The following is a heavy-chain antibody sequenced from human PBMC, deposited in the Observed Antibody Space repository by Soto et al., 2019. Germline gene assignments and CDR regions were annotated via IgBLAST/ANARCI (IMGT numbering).Heavy chain of an antibody. CDR3: ARIWRWLQLDFFDY. Sequence: PVEVTWKECGGGLSSYAMSWVRQATGQGLECMGGIIPIFGTANYAQKCQGRVTITADKSTSTAYMELSSLRSEHTAVYYCARIWRWLQLDFFDYGAQGPLVP. V-gene: IGHV1-69*06. D-gene: IGHD5-18*01. CDR1: GGGLSSYA. J-gene: IGHJ4*02. CDR2: IIPIFGTA.